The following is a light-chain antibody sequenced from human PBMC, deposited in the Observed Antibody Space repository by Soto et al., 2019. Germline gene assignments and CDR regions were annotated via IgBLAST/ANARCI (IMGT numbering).Light chain of an antibody. CDR1: QSISSY. Sequence: EIVLTQSPATLSLSPGERATLSCRASQSISSYLSWYQQKPGQAPRLLMYGASSRATGIPDRFSGSGSGTDFTLTISRLEPEDCAVYYCQQYGSSPLITFGQGTRLEIK. CDR3: QQYGSSPLIT. CDR2: GAS. J-gene: IGKJ5*01. V-gene: IGKV3-20*01.